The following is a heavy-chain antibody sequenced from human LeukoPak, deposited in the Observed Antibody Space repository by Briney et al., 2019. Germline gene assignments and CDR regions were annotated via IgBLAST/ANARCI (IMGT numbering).Heavy chain of an antibody. CDR3: ARDPPNYYGSGSYYRDSWFDP. J-gene: IGHJ5*02. V-gene: IGHV4-38-2*02. D-gene: IGHD3-10*01. CDR1: GYSISSGYY. CDR2: IYHSGST. Sequence: SETLSLTCTVSGYSISSGYYWGWIRQPPGKGLEWIGSIYHSGSTYYNPSLKSRVTISVDTSKNQFSLKLSSVTAADTAVYYCARDPPNYYGSGSYYRDSWFDPWGQGTLVTVSS.